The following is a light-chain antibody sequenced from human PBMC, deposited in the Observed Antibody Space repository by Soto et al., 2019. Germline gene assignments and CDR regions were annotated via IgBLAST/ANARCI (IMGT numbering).Light chain of an antibody. Sequence: QSALTQPASVSGSPGQSITISCTGTSSDVGGYKSASWYQQHPGKAPKLLIYNVSNRPSGISDRFSGSWSGDTASLTISGLQAEDEADYYCSSYTSTSTYVFVTGTMVTVL. J-gene: IGLJ1*01. CDR2: NVS. CDR1: SSDVGGYKS. CDR3: SSYTSTSTYV. V-gene: IGLV2-14*03.